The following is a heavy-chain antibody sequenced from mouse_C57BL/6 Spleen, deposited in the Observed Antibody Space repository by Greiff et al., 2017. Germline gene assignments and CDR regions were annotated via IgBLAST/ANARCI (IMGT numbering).Heavy chain of an antibody. J-gene: IGHJ4*01. CDR1: GYTFTEYT. CDR2: FYPGSGSI. CDR3: ARHERPYYYGSSTMDY. Sequence: VQLQQSGAELVKPGASVKLSCKASGYTFTEYTIHWVKQRSGQGLEWIGRFYPGSGSIKYNEKFKGKATLTADKSSSTVYMELSRLTSEDSAVYCCARHERPYYYGSSTMDYWGQGTSVTVSS. D-gene: IGHD1-1*01. V-gene: IGHV1-62-2*01.